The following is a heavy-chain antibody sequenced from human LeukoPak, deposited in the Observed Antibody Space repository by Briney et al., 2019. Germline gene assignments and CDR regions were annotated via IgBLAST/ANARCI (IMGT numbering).Heavy chain of an antibody. Sequence: SETLSLTCTVSGGSISSSSYYWGWIRQPPGKGLEWIGSIYYSGSTYYNPSLKSRVTISVDTSKNQFSLKLSSVTAADTAVYYCAVGGGLWSGYWTPAIEYWGQGTLVTVSS. D-gene: IGHD3-3*01. CDR2: IYYSGST. V-gene: IGHV4-39*07. J-gene: IGHJ4*02. CDR3: AVGGGLWSGYWTPAIEY. CDR1: GGSISSSSYY.